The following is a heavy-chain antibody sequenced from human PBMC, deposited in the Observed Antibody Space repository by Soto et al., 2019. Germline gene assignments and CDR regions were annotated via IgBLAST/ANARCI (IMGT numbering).Heavy chain of an antibody. CDR3: ATNGGGIAAAGRTQAYYYGMDV. CDR2: IIPIFGTA. Sequence: SVKVSCKASGGTFSSYAISWVRQAPGQGLEWMGGIIPIFGTANYAQKFQGRVTITADESTSTAYMELSSLRSEDTAVYYCATNGGGIAAAGRTQAYYYGMDVWGQGTTVTVSS. V-gene: IGHV1-69*13. CDR1: GGTFSSYA. J-gene: IGHJ6*02. D-gene: IGHD6-13*01.